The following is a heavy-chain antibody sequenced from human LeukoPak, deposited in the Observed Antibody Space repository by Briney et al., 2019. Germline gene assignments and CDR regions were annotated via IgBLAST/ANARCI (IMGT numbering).Heavy chain of an antibody. Sequence: PSETLSLTCTVSGASVSSASYWTWIRQPPGKGVEWIAHIYNGVNTNYNPSLKSRVTISVDTSKNQFSLRLNSVTAADTAVYYCARSRTFNSGAFDPWGQGSLVTVSS. V-gene: IGHV4-61*01. D-gene: IGHD1-26*01. J-gene: IGHJ5*02. CDR2: IYNGVNT. CDR3: ARSRTFNSGAFDP. CDR1: GASVSSASY.